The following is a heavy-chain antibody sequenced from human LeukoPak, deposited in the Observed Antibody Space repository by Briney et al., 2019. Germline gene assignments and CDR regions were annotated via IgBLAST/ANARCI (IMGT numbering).Heavy chain of an antibody. J-gene: IGHJ4*02. V-gene: IGHV3-7*04. CDR2: INQDGSEK. D-gene: IGHD5-18*01. Sequence: GGSLRLSCVASGLTFSTYWMTWDRQAPGKGLEWVANINQDGSEKHYADSVKGRFTISRDNAKNSMYLQMSSLGAEDTAVYYCARRGYNYAWGHWGQGTLVTVSS. CDR1: GLTFSTYW. CDR3: ARRGYNYAWGH.